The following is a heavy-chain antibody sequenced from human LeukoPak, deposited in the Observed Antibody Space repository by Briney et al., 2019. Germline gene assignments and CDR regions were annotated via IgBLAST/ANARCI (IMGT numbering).Heavy chain of an antibody. D-gene: IGHD5-12*01. V-gene: IGHV3-11*06. J-gene: IGHJ4*02. CDR3: ARVGYSGYDFLY. Sequence: GGSLRLSCAASVFTFSDYYMSWIRQAPGKGLEWISYISSSSSYTNYTDSVKGRFTISRDNAKNSLYLQMNSLRAEDTAVYYCARVGYSGYDFLYWGQGTLVTVSS. CDR1: VFTFSDYY. CDR2: ISSSSSYT.